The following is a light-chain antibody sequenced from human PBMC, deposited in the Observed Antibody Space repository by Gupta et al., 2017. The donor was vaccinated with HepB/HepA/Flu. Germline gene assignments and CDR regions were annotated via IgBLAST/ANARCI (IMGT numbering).Light chain of an antibody. CDR3: QQYGNSPQT. V-gene: IGKV3-20*01. CDR2: GAS. Sequence: IELTQSPGTLSLSPGETATLSCRASQSVSSNFLAWYQQKPGQAPRLLIYGASSRATGISDRFSGSGSETDFALTISRLEPEDFAVYYCQQYGNSPQTFGQGTKVEI. J-gene: IGKJ1*01. CDR1: QSVSSNF.